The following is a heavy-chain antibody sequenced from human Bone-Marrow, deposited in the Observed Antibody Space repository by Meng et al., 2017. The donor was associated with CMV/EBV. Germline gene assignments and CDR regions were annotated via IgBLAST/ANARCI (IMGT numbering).Heavy chain of an antibody. J-gene: IGHJ5*02. V-gene: IGHV4-34*01. CDR1: GGSFSGYY. CDR2: INHSGST. D-gene: IGHD3-10*01. CDR3: ARATRRYGSGSYRWVDP. Sequence: QVQLQQWGAGLLKPSETLSLTCAVYGGSFSGYYWSWIRQPPGKGLEWIGEINHSGSTNYNPSLKSRVTISVDTSKNQFSLKLSSVTAADTAVYYCARATRRYGSGSYRWVDPWGQGTLCSVSS.